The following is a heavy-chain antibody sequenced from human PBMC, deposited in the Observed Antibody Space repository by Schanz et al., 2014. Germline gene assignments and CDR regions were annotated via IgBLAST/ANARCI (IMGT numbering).Heavy chain of an antibody. Sequence: QAQLVESGGGLVQPGGSLRLSCAASGFTFSSYAMHWVRQAPGKGLEWLAVIWFDGTNKYNADSVQGRFTISRDNSKNTVNLQMNSLRAEDTAVYYCAKEKEEVAADGSFFDYWGQGTLXTVSS. J-gene: IGHJ4*02. D-gene: IGHD6-13*01. CDR3: AKEKEEVAADGSFFDY. CDR1: GFTFSSYA. CDR2: IWFDGTNK. V-gene: IGHV3-30*02.